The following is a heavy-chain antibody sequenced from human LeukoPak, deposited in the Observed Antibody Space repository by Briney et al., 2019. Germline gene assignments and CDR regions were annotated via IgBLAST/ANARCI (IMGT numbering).Heavy chain of an antibody. CDR2: SKHSGRT. D-gene: IGHD3-22*01. Sequence: SETLTLTCAASGNTISTDYNSGWIRPPPGKGPELIGSSKHSGRTYYIPSLKSRVTISVDTTKNQLSLRLSSVAAADMALYSCARGIKNYYDSSAYFDFWGQGTLVTASS. CDR3: ARGIKNYYDSSAYFDF. V-gene: IGHV4-38-2*01. CDR1: GNTISTDYN. J-gene: IGHJ4*02.